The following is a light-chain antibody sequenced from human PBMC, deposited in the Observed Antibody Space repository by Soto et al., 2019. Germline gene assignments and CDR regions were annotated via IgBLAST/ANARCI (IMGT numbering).Light chain of an antibody. V-gene: IGKV3-11*01. CDR3: QQRSNWPIT. CDR2: DAS. CDR1: QSVSSY. Sequence: EIVLTQSPATLSLSPGERATLSCRASQSVSSYLAWYQQKPGQAPRLLIYDASNRATGIPARFSGSGSGTDFTPTISSLEHEDFAVYYCQQRSNWPITFGQGTRLEIK. J-gene: IGKJ5*01.